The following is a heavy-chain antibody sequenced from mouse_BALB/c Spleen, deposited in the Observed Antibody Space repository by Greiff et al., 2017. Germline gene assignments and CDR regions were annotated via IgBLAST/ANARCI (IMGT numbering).Heavy chain of an antibody. V-gene: IGHV1-87*01. CDR1: GYTFTSYW. CDR3: ARDGNSYYYAMDY. Sequence: QVQLQQSGAELARPGASVKLSCKASGYTFTSYWMQWVKQRPGQGLEWIGAIYPGDGDTRYTQKFKGKATLTADKSSSTAYMQLSSLASEDSAVYYCARDGNSYYYAMDYWGQGTSVTVSS. CDR2: IYPGDGDT. J-gene: IGHJ4*01. D-gene: IGHD2-1*01.